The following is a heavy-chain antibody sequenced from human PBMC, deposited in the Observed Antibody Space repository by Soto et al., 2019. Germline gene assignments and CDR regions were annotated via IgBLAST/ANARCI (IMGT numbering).Heavy chain of an antibody. CDR2: IYSGGST. Sequence: EVQLVETGGGLIQPGGSLRLSCSASGFTVSSNYMSWVRQAPGKGLEWVSVIYSGGSTYYADSVRGRFTISRDNSKNTLSLQMKSLRAEDTAVYYCARDPPATRHGMGGWGQGTTVTV. CDR1: GFTVSSNY. J-gene: IGHJ6*02. V-gene: IGHV3-53*02. CDR3: ARDPPATRHGMGG.